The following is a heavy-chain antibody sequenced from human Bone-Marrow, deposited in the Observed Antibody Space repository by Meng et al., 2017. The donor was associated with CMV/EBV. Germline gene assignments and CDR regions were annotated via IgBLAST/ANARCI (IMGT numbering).Heavy chain of an antibody. Sequence: GSLSLSCAVYGGSFSGYYWSWIRQPPGKGLEWIGEINHSGSTNYNPSLKSRVTISVDTSKNQFSLKLSSVTAADTAVYYCARGMGSDFFDYWGQATLATFSS. CDR3: ARGMGSDFFDY. D-gene: IGHD2-8*01. J-gene: IGHJ4*02. CDR1: GGSFSGYY. V-gene: IGHV4-34*01. CDR2: INHSGST.